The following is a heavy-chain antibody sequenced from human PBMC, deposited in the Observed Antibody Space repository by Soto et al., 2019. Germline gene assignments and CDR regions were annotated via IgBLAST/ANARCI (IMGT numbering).Heavy chain of an antibody. D-gene: IGHD6-13*01. Sequence: SETLSLTCTVSGGSISSSSYYWGWIRQPPGKGLEWIGSIYYSGSTYYNPSLKSRVTISVDTSKNQFSLKLSSVTAADTAVYYCASPGIAAAGILMDVWGQGTTVTVSS. V-gene: IGHV4-39*01. J-gene: IGHJ6*02. CDR1: GGSISSSSYY. CDR3: ASPGIAAAGILMDV. CDR2: IYYSGST.